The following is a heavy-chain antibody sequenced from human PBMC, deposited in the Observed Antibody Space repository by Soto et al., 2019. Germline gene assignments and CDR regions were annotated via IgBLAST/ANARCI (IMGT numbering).Heavy chain of an antibody. CDR3: ARSYGDYSLDV. V-gene: IGHV4-39*01. Sequence: SETLSLTCIVSGGSIRSSSYYWGWIRQPPGKGLEWIASMSYSGTTYHNPSLKSRVTISIDTSKKQVSLKLISVTAADTAAYYCARSYGDYSLDVWGQGTTVTVSS. CDR2: MSYSGTT. J-gene: IGHJ6*03. CDR1: GGSIRSSSYY. D-gene: IGHD4-17*01.